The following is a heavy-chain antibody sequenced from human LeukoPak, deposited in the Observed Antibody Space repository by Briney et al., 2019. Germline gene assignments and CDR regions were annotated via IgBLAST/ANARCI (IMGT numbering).Heavy chain of an antibody. D-gene: IGHD3-10*01. CDR2: IYPGDSDT. Sequence: GESLKISGKGSGYSFTDYWIGWVRQIPGKGLEWMGVIYPGDSDTRYSPSFQGQVTISADKSISNAYLQWSSLKVSDTAMYYCARQYSGTYYRSFDYWGQGTLVTVSS. CDR1: GYSFTDYW. J-gene: IGHJ4*02. V-gene: IGHV5-51*01. CDR3: ARQYSGTYYRSFDY.